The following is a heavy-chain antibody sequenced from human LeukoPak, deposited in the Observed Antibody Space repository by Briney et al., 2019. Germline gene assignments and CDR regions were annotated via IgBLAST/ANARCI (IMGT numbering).Heavy chain of an antibody. CDR3: ARDRSGGTQDY. Sequence: SVKVSCKCSGGTFSSYAISWVRQAHGQGLEWMGGIIPIFGTANYAQKFQGRVTITADKSTSTAYMELSSLRSEDTAVYYCARDRSGGTQDYWGQGTLVTVSS. CDR1: GGTFSSYA. D-gene: IGHD2-15*01. J-gene: IGHJ4*02. CDR2: IIPIFGTA. V-gene: IGHV1-69*06.